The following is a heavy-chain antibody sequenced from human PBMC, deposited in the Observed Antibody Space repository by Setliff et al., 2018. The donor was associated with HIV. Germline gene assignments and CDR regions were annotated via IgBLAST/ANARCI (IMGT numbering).Heavy chain of an antibody. D-gene: IGHD3-3*01. CDR2: IYHSGRT. CDR3: ARESASTIFGVVIPSWFDP. Sequence: SETLSLTCAVSGYSISSSYYWGWIRQPPGKGLEWIGNIYHSGRTYYNPSLKSRVTISLDTSKNHFSLRLSSVTAADTAVYYCARESASTIFGVVIPSWFDPRGQGQWSPSPQ. J-gene: IGHJ5*02. CDR1: GYSISSSYY. V-gene: IGHV4-38-2*02.